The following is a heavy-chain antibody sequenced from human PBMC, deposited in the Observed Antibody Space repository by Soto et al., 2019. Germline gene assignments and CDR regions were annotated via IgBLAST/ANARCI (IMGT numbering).Heavy chain of an antibody. CDR2: INLDGSEK. CDR3: SRSLDY. CDR1: GFTFSSFW. Sequence: GSLRLSFSASGFTFSSFWMDWVRQAPGKGLEWVANINLDGSEKQYVDSVKGRLTISRDNAKNSLYLKMSSVTAEDSAIYYCSRSLDYWGQGTRVTVSS. V-gene: IGHV3-7*01. J-gene: IGHJ4*02.